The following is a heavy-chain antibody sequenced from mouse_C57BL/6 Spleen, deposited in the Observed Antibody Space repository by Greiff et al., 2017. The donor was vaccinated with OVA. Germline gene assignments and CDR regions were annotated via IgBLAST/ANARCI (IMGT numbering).Heavy chain of an antibody. Sequence: EVQLQESGPGLVKPSQSLSLTCSVPGYSITSGYYWNWIRQFPGNKLEWMGYISYDGSNNYNPSLKNRISITRDTSKNQFFLKLNSVTTEDTATYYCAIYDGYPYYAMDYWGQGTSVTVSS. V-gene: IGHV3-6*01. J-gene: IGHJ4*01. CDR2: ISYDGSN. CDR3: AIYDGYPYYAMDY. CDR1: GYSITSGYY. D-gene: IGHD2-3*01.